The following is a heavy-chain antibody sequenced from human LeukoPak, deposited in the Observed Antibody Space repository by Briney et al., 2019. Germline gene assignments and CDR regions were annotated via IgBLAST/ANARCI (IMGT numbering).Heavy chain of an antibody. CDR1: GYTLTDYH. CDR3: ARGGVTFGGAYYMDV. D-gene: IGHD3-16*01. CDR2: INPNNGAT. V-gene: IGHV1-2*02. J-gene: IGHJ6*03. Sequence: VASVKVSCKASGYTLTDYHIHWVRQAPGQGLEWMGWINPNNGATNYPQKFQGRVTMTRDTSISTAYMELSRLRSDDTAVYYCARGGVTFGGAYYMDVWGKGTTVTVSS.